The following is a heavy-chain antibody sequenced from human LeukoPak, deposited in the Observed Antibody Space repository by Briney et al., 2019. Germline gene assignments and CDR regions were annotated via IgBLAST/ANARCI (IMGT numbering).Heavy chain of an antibody. V-gene: IGHV4-30-2*01. J-gene: IGHJ4*02. CDR2: IYHSGST. CDR3: ARGARRVKSFDY. Sequence: SQTLSLTCTVSGGSISSGGYYWSWIRQPPGKGLEWIGYIYHSGSTYYNPSLKSRVTISVDRSKNQFSLKLSSVTAADTAVYYCARGARRVKSFDYWGQGTLVTVSS. D-gene: IGHD3-16*01. CDR1: GGSISSGGYY.